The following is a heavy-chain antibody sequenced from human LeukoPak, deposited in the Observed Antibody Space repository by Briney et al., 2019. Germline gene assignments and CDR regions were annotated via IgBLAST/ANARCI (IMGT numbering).Heavy chain of an antibody. Sequence: GASVKVSCKASGYTFTGHYMHWVRQAPGKGLEWMGGFDPEDGETIYAQKFQGRVTMTEDTSTDTAYMELSSLRSEDTAVYYCATDRYGGNRYFDYWGQGTLVTVSS. CDR2: FDPEDGET. D-gene: IGHD4-23*01. V-gene: IGHV1-24*01. J-gene: IGHJ4*02. CDR1: GYTFTGHY. CDR3: ATDRYGGNRYFDY.